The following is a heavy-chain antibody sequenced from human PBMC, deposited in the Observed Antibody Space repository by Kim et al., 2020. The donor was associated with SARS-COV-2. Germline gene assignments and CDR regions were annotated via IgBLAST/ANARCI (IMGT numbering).Heavy chain of an antibody. J-gene: IGHJ6*02. Sequence: GGSLRLSCAGSGFTFSTYAMNWVRQAPGKGLAWIAYISTGSSTTYYADSVEGRFTISRDNAKNSLFLQMNSLRDEDTAVYYCARDPTSGCHYYFYPLDVWGQGTTVIVAS. CDR1: GFTFSTYA. V-gene: IGHV3-48*02. CDR3: ARDPTSGCHYYFYPLDV. CDR2: ISTGSSTT. D-gene: IGHD1-26*01.